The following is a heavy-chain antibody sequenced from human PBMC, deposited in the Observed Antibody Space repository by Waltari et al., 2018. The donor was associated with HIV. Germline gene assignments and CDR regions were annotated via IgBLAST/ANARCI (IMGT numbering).Heavy chain of an antibody. CDR1: GGSISSSSYY. D-gene: IGHD3-22*01. CDR3: ARHSLTYYYDSSGYSVAFDY. CDR2: IYYSGRT. J-gene: IGHJ4*02. V-gene: IGHV4-39*01. Sequence: QLQLQESGPGLVKPSETLSLTCTVSGGSISSSSYYWGWIRQPPGKGLEWIGRIYYSGRTYDNPARKSRVTISVDTSKNQFSLKLSSGTAADTAVYYCARHSLTYYYDSSGYSVAFDYWGQGTLVTVSS.